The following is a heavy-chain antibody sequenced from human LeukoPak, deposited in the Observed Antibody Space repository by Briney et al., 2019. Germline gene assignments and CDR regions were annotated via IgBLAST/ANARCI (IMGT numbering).Heavy chain of an antibody. Sequence: SETLSLTCTVSGGSISSYYWSWIRQPPGKGLEWIGYIYYSGSTNYNPSLKSRVTMSVDTSKNQFSLKLSSVTAADTAVYYCARDYNWFDPWGQGTLVTVSS. V-gene: IGHV4-59*12. J-gene: IGHJ5*02. CDR3: ARDYNWFDP. CDR2: IYYSGST. CDR1: GGSISSYY.